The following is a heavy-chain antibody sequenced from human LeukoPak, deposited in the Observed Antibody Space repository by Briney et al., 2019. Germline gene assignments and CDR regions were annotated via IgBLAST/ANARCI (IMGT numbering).Heavy chain of an antibody. Sequence: ASVKVSCKASGYTFTSYYMHWVRRAPGQGLEWMGIINPSGGSTSYAQKFQGRVTMTRDTSTSTVYMELSSLRSEDTAVYYCARAQLRRDAFDIWGQGTMVTVSS. CDR2: INPSGGST. CDR1: GYTFTSYY. J-gene: IGHJ3*02. D-gene: IGHD1-7*01. CDR3: ARAQLRRDAFDI. V-gene: IGHV1-46*01.